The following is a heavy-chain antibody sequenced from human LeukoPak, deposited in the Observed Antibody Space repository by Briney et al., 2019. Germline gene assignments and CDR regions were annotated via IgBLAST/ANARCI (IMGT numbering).Heavy chain of an antibody. CDR1: GFTFNNAW. CDR3: TIDNMGLGY. D-gene: IGHD4/OR15-4a*01. V-gene: IGHV3-15*01. CDR2: IKSNADGGAT. Sequence: GGSLRLSCAASGFTFNNAWMSWVRQAPGKGLEWVGRIKSNADGGATDYAAPVKGRFTVSRDDSKNTLYLQMNSLKTEDTAVYFCTIDNMGLGYWGQGTLVAVPS. J-gene: IGHJ4*02.